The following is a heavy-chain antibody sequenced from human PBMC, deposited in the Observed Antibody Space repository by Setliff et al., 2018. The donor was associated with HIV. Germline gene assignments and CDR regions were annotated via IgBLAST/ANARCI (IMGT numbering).Heavy chain of an antibody. CDR2: IGGSGAVT. CDR3: AKGGGGPSDRFDH. Sequence: PGGSLRLSCADPKLTFHGYAVSWVRQVPGKGLEWVSSIGGSGAVTYYAASVKGRFTISRDNLKHILYLQMGNLRAEDTAVYYCAKGGGGPSDRFDHWGQGTLVTVSS. J-gene: IGHJ4*02. V-gene: IGHV3-23*01. D-gene: IGHD1-26*01. CDR1: KLTFHGYA.